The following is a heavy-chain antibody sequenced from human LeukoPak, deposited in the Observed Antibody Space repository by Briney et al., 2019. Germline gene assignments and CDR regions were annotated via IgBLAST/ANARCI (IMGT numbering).Heavy chain of an antibody. Sequence: ASVKVSCKASGYTFTGYYMHWVRQAPGQGLEWMGWINPNSGGTNYAQKFQGRVTMTRDTSISTAYMELSGLRSDDTAVYYCARAGIAAAGGYNWFDPWGQGTLVTVSS. J-gene: IGHJ5*02. CDR3: ARAGIAAAGGYNWFDP. CDR2: INPNSGGT. V-gene: IGHV1-2*02. CDR1: GYTFTGYY. D-gene: IGHD6-13*01.